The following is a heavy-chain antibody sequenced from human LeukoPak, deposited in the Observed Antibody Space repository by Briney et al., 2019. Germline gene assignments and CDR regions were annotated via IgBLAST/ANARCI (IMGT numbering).Heavy chain of an antibody. J-gene: IGHJ5*02. CDR3: ARDRNYYGSGSYRGWFDP. CDR1: GFTFSSYG. Sequence: GRSLRLYCAASGFTFSSYGMHWVRQAPGKGLEWVAVIWYDGSNKYYADSVKGRFTISRDNSKNTLYLQMNSLRAEDTAVYYCARDRNYYGSGSYRGWFDPWGQGTLVTVSS. D-gene: IGHD3-10*01. V-gene: IGHV3-33*01. CDR2: IWYDGSNK.